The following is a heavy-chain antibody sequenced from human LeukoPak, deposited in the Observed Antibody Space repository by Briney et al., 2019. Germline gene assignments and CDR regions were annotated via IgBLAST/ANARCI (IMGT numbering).Heavy chain of an antibody. D-gene: IGHD2-2*01. CDR2: ISGSGGST. J-gene: IGHJ1*01. CDR3: AKLCSTSECFQH. Sequence: GGSLRLSCAASGFTFSNAWMGWVRQAPGKGLEWVSAISGSGGSTYYADSVKGRFTISRDNSKNTLYLQMNSLRAEDTAVYYCAKLCSTSECFQHWGQGTLVTVSS. V-gene: IGHV3-23*01. CDR1: GFTFSNAW.